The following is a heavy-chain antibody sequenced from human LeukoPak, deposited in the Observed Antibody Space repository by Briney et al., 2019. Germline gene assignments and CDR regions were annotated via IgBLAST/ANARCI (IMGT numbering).Heavy chain of an antibody. CDR1: GFTFSSYA. D-gene: IGHD4-17*01. Sequence: PGGSLRLSCAASGFTFSSYAMSWVRQAPGKGLEWVSAISGSGGSTYYADSVKGRFTISRDNSKNTLYLQMNSLRAEDTAVYYCARVGQRETTVTIWYYFDYWGQGTLVTVSS. V-gene: IGHV3-23*01. J-gene: IGHJ4*02. CDR3: ARVGQRETTVTIWYYFDY. CDR2: ISGSGGST.